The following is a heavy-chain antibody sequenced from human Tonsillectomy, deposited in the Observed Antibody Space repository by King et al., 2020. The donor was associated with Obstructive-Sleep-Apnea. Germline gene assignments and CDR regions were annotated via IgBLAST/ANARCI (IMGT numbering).Heavy chain of an antibody. CDR2: IKQDGSEK. V-gene: IGHV3-7*03. Sequence: VQLVESGGGLVQPGGSLRLSCAASGFTFSSYWMSWVRQAPGKGLEWVVANIKQDGSEKYFVDSVKGRFTISRENAKNSLYLQMNSLRAEDTAVYYCARDLKVGPKLGPIDYWGQGTLVTVSS. CDR3: ARDLKVGPKLGPIDY. CDR1: GFTFSSYW. J-gene: IGHJ4*02. D-gene: IGHD7-27*01.